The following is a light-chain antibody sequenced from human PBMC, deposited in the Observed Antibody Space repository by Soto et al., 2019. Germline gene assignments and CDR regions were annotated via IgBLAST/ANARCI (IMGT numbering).Light chain of an antibody. Sequence: QSVLTQPPSASGTPGQRVTISCSGSRSNIGSNTVNWYQQLPGAAPKLLFYCNDRRASGVPDRFSGSKSGTSVSLAISGLQSEDEADYYCAAWDDSLNGVVFGGGTKLTVL. V-gene: IGLV1-44*01. CDR2: CND. CDR3: AAWDDSLNGVV. CDR1: RSNIGSNT. J-gene: IGLJ3*02.